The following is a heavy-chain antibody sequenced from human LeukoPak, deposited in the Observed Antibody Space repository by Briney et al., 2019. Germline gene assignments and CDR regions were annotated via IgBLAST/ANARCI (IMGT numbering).Heavy chain of an antibody. CDR2: INPSGGST. CDR3: ARAIGADNWFDP. V-gene: IGHV1-46*01. J-gene: IGHJ5*02. D-gene: IGHD1-26*01. Sequence: ALVKVSCKASGYTFTSYYMHWVRQAPGQGLEWMGIINPSGGSTSYAQKFQGRVTMTRDMSTSTVYMELSSLRSEDTAVYYCARAIGADNWFDPWGQGTLVTVSS. CDR1: GYTFTSYY.